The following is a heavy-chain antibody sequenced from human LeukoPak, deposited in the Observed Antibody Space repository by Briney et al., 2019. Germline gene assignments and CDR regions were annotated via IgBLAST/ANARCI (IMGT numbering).Heavy chain of an antibody. CDR3: ARDYYDSSGHLAHDAFDI. CDR2: INHSGST. J-gene: IGHJ3*02. CDR1: GGSFSGYY. V-gene: IGHV4-34*01. Sequence: SETLSLTCAVYGGSFSGYYWSWIRQPPGKGLEWIGEINHSGSTNYNPSLKSRVTISVDTSKNQFSLKLSSVTAADTAVYYCARDYYDSSGHLAHDAFDIWGQGTMDTVSS. D-gene: IGHD3-22*01.